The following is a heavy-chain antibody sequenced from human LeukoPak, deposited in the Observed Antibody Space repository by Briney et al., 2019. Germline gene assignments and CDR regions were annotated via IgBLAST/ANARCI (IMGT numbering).Heavy chain of an antibody. CDR1: GGSISSGSYY. Sequence: SQTLSLTCTVSGGSISSGSYYWSWIRQSPGKGLEWIGYIYHTGSTSYSPSLKSRVTISADTSQNQFSLKLSSVTAADTAVYYCASRKLGNDYWGQGTLVTVSS. CDR2: IYHTGST. D-gene: IGHD7-27*01. CDR3: ASRKLGNDY. V-gene: IGHV4-61*01. J-gene: IGHJ4*02.